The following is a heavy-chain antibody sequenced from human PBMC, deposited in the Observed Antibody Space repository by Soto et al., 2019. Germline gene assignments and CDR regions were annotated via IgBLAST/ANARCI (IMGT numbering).Heavy chain of an antibody. J-gene: IGHJ5*02. D-gene: IGHD2-21*02. CDR2: INHSGST. Sequence: SETLSLTCAVYGGSFSGYYWSWLRQPPGKGLEWIGEINHSGSTNYNPSLKGRVTISVDTSKNQFSLKLSSVTAADTAVYYCAREGSCGGDCHLWGQGTLVTVSS. CDR3: AREGSCGGDCHL. V-gene: IGHV4-34*09. CDR1: GGSFSGYY.